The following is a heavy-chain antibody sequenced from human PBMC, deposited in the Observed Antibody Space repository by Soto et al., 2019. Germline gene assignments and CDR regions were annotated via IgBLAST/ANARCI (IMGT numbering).Heavy chain of an antibody. V-gene: IGHV4-59*01. CDR1: GGSISSFY. CDR2: IHYGGQT. Sequence: HLQESGPKVVKPSETLSLTCTISGGSISSFYWNWIRQCPGKPLEWIGYIHYGGQTDYNPSLDSRVSIAVDASKSEFSLQLTSVTAADTALYFCARGSGFRGQIVQYWGQGLLVTVSS. D-gene: IGHD6-19*01. J-gene: IGHJ4*02. CDR3: ARGSGFRGQIVQY.